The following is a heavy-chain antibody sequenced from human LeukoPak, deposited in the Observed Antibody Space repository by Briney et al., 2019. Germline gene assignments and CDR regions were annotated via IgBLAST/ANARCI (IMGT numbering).Heavy chain of an antibody. CDR3: AKDADSSGFSYFDS. CDR1: GFTFSSYW. CDR2: INSDGSIT. Sequence: GGSLRLSCAASGFTFSSYWMHWVRQAPGKGLVWVSRINSDGSITTYADSVRGRFTISRDNAKSTLYLQMNSLRAEDTAVYYCAKDADSSGFSYFDSWGQGTLVSVSS. V-gene: IGHV3-74*01. J-gene: IGHJ4*02. D-gene: IGHD3-22*01.